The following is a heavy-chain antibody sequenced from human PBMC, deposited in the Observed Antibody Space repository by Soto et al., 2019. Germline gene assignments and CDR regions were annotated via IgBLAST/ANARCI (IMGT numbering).Heavy chain of an antibody. CDR1: GGSINFFY. V-gene: IGHV4-59*01. J-gene: IGHJ6*02. CDR3: AISGCGGDLCYSYYYYGVDV. Sequence: QVQLQESRPGLVKPSETLSLTCTVSGGSINFFYWSWIRQPPGKELEWIGYAYYSGSTDYNPSLGSRVTISADTSKNQVSLKLSSVTAADTAVYYCAISGCGGDLCYSYYYYGVDVWGQGTTVTVSS. D-gene: IGHD2-21*01. CDR2: AYYSGST.